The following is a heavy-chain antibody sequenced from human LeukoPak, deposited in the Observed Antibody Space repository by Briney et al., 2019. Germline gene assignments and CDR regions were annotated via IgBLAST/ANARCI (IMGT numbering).Heavy chain of an antibody. CDR2: ISGSGGST. CDR1: GFTFSGYA. Sequence: PGGSLRLSCAASGFTFSGYAMSWVRKAPGKGLEWVSAISGSGGSTYYADSVKGRFTISRDNSKNTLYLQMNSLRAEDTAVYYCAKEVHYSNYFDRSVDYWGQGTLVTVSS. CDR3: AKEVHYSNYFDRSVDY. D-gene: IGHD4-11*01. V-gene: IGHV3-23*01. J-gene: IGHJ4*02.